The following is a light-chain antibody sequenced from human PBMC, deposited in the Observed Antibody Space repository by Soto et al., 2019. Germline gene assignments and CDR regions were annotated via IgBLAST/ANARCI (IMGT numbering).Light chain of an antibody. CDR2: KPS. Sequence: DIQMTQSPSTLSASVGDRVTITSRASQSSSYWLAWYQQTLGKAPTLLICKPSSLESGVPSRFSGSGSVTEFTLTISSLQTDDCATYYCQQYNNYWTFGQGTKVEIK. J-gene: IGKJ1*01. CDR3: QQYNNYWT. V-gene: IGKV1-5*03. CDR1: QSSSYW.